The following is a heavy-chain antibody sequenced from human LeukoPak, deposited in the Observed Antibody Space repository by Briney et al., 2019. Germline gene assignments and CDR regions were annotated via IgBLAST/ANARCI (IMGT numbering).Heavy chain of an antibody. Sequence: GGSLRLSCAASGFTISSYSMNWVRQAPGKGLEWVSSISSSSSYIYYADSVKGRFTISRDNAKNSLYLQMNSLRAEDTAVYYCARFGAGKFDYWGQGTLVTVSS. J-gene: IGHJ4*02. V-gene: IGHV3-21*01. CDR2: ISSSSSYI. CDR1: GFTISSYS. D-gene: IGHD3-10*01. CDR3: ARFGAGKFDY.